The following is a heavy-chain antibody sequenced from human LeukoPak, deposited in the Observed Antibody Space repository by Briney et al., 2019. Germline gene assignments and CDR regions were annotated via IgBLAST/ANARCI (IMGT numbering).Heavy chain of an antibody. V-gene: IGHV3-7*01. Sequence: GGSLRLSCAASGFTFNIYWMSWVRQAPGKGLECVANINQDGSEKYYVDSVKGRFTISRDSAKNSLYLQMNSLRAEDTAVYYCAREGWVGPTFFDYWGQGTLVTVSS. CDR2: INQDGSEK. D-gene: IGHD1-26*01. CDR3: AREGWVGPTFFDY. CDR1: GFTFNIYW. J-gene: IGHJ4*02.